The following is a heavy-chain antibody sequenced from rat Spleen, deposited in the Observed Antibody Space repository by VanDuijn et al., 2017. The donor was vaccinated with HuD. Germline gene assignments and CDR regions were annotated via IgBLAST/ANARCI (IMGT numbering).Heavy chain of an antibody. CDR3: TRDALLDA. CDR1: GFTFSSYY. CDR2: ISPSDGTT. V-gene: IGHV5-25*01. J-gene: IGHJ4*01. Sequence: EVQLVESGGALVQPGRSMKLSCAASGFTFSSYYMAWVRQAPTKGLEWVASISPSDGTTYYRDSVKGRFTISRDNAKSTLYLQMNSLRSEDAATYYCTRDALLDAWGQGASVTVSS. D-gene: IGHD3-1*01.